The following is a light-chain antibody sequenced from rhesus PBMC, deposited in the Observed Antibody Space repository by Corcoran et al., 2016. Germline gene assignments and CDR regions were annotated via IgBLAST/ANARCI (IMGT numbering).Light chain of an antibody. CDR1: QGISDF. Sequence: DIQMTQSPSSLSASVGDRVTITCRASQGISDFLSWYQQKPGTAPNRLIYSTSTLEGGVPSRFSGGGSGTDFTLTISSLQPEDFAAYYCLQGYSTPFTFGGGTKVELK. J-gene: IGKJ4*01. CDR2: STS. V-gene: IGKV1-36*02. CDR3: LQGYSTPFT.